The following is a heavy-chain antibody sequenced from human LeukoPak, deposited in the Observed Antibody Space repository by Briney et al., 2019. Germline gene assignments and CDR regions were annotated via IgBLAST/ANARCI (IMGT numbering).Heavy chain of an antibody. V-gene: IGHV3-7*03. Sequence: GGSLRLSCAASGFTFSNYWMSWVRQAPGKGLEWVANIKQDGSEKFYVDSVKGRFTISRDNAKNSVFLQMNDLRAGDTALYYCASRRSGWPNDAFDIWGQGTMVIVTS. D-gene: IGHD6-19*01. CDR1: GFTFSNYW. CDR2: IKQDGSEK. CDR3: ASRRSGWPNDAFDI. J-gene: IGHJ3*02.